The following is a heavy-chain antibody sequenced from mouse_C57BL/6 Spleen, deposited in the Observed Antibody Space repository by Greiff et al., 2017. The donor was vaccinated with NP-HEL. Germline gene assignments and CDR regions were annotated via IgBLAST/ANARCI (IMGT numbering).Heavy chain of an antibody. V-gene: IGHV5-6*01. Sequence: VQRVESGGDLVKPGGSLKLSCAASGFTFSSYGMSWVRQTPDKRLEWVATISSGGSYTYYPDSVKGRFTISRDNAKNTLYLQMSSLKSEDTAMYYCARQRGYSNYAMDYWGQGTSVTVSS. CDR3: ARQRGYSNYAMDY. CDR2: ISSGGSYT. J-gene: IGHJ4*01. D-gene: IGHD2-5*01. CDR1: GFTFSSYG.